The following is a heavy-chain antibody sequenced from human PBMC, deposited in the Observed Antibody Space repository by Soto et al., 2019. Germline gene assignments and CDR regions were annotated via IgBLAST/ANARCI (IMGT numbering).Heavy chain of an antibody. D-gene: IGHD6-25*01. CDR2: INSDGSST. CDR3: ARVGYSSAWLLNY. V-gene: IGHV3-74*01. CDR1: GFAFSSYW. J-gene: IGHJ4*02. Sequence: GGSLRLSCAASGFAFSSYWMHWVRQAPRKGLVWVSRINSDGSSTTYADSVKGRFTISRDNAKNTLYLQMNSLRAEDTAVYYCARVGYSSAWLLNYWGQGTLVTVSS.